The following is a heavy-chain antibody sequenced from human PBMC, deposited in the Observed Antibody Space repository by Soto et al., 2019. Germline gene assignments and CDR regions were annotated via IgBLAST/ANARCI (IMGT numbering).Heavy chain of an antibody. CDR2: ISYDGSNK. CDR1: GFTFSSCA. Sequence: PGGSLRLSCAASGFTFSSCAMHWVRQAPGKGLEWVALISYDGSNKYYADSVKGRFTISRDNSKNTLYLQMNSLRAEDTAVYYCARELDIVLVPAAMRPSNAFDYWGQGTXVTVSS. J-gene: IGHJ4*02. V-gene: IGHV3-30-3*01. CDR3: ARELDIVLVPAAMRPSNAFDY. D-gene: IGHD2-2*03.